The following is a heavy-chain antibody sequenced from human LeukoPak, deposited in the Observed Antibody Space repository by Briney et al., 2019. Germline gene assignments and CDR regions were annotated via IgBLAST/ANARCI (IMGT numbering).Heavy chain of an antibody. CDR3: ARKAYYGSGSYSDY. CDR2: IYSGGST. Sequence: HPGGSLRLSCAASGFTVSSNYMSWVRQAPGKGLEWVSVIYSGGSTYYADSVKGRFTISRHNSKNTLYLQMNSLRAEDTAVYYCARKAYYGSGSYSDYWGQGTLVTVSS. D-gene: IGHD3-10*01. J-gene: IGHJ4*02. V-gene: IGHV3-53*04. CDR1: GFTVSSNY.